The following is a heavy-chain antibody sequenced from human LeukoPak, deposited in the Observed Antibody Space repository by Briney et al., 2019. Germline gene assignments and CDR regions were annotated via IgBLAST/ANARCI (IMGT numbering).Heavy chain of an antibody. J-gene: IGHJ4*02. CDR3: AGRNYDSSGYYLSY. Sequence: PGGSLRLSCAASGFTFSTYGMNWVRLAPGRGLEWVSSLSTSSSYIYYADSVRGRFTISRDNAKNSLYLQMNSLRAEDTAVYYCAGRNYDSSGYYLSYWGQGTLVTVSS. CDR1: GFTFSTYG. CDR2: LSTSSSYI. D-gene: IGHD3-22*01. V-gene: IGHV3-21*01.